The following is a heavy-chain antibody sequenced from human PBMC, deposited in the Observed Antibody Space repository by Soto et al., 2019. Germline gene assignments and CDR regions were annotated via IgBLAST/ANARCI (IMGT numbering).Heavy chain of an antibody. CDR1: GFTFSSYW. CDR2: INSDGSST. Sequence: GGSLRLSCAASGFTFSSYWMHWVRQAPGKGLVWVSRINSDGSSTSYADSVKGRFTISRDNAKNTLYLQMNSLRAEDTAVYYCARELAAAGPETVYYYYYGMDVWGQGTTVTVSS. V-gene: IGHV3-74*01. D-gene: IGHD6-13*01. J-gene: IGHJ6*02. CDR3: ARELAAAGPETVYYYYYGMDV.